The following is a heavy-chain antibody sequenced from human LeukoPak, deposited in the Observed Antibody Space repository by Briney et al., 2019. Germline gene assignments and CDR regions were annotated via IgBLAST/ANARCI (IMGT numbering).Heavy chain of an antibody. CDR1: GFTFSSYG. CDR3: AKGPYYYGSGSYYNRGKTFGGFDY. J-gene: IGHJ4*02. D-gene: IGHD3-10*01. V-gene: IGHV3-30*02. Sequence: GGSLRLSCAASGFTFSSYGMHWVRQAPGKGLEWVAFIRYDGSNKYYADSVKGRFTISRDNSKNTLYLQMNSLRAEDTAVYYCAKGPYYYGSGSYYNRGKTFGGFDYWGQGTLVTVSS. CDR2: IRYDGSNK.